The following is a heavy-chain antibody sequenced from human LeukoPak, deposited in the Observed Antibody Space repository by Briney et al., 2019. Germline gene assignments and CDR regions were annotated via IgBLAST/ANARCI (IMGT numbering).Heavy chain of an antibody. J-gene: IGHJ6*02. D-gene: IGHD5/OR15-5a*01. CDR3: AREHAIYFYSVLDV. CDR1: GFTVSSTH. CDR2: IPSDGLRA. V-gene: IGHV3-30*03. Sequence: PGGSLRLSCAASGFTVSSTHMVWVRQAPGKGLEWLAAIPSDGLRAYYEGSVKARFTVSRDQNTVFLRMYSLRPEDTAVYFCAREHAIYFYSVLDVWGQGTTVTVSS.